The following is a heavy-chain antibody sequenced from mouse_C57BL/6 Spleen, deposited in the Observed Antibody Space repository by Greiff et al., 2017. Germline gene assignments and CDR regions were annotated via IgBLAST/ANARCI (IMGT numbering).Heavy chain of an antibody. CDR2: INPSTGGT. CDR1: GFSFNGYY. V-gene: IGHV1-42*01. Sequence: EVQLQQSGPALVKPGASVKISCTASGFSFNGYYMNWVKQSPEKSLEWIGDINPSTGGTTYTQKFKAKATLTVDKSSSTAYIQHKSLTSDDSAVYYCASEAPYGSVYENAIDYWGQGTSVTVSS. CDR3: ASEAPYGSVYENAIDY. J-gene: IGHJ4*01. D-gene: IGHD1-1*01.